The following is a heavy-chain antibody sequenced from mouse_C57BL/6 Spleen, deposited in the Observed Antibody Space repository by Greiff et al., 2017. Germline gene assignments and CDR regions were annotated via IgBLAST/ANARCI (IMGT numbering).Heavy chain of an antibody. D-gene: IGHD4-1*01. J-gene: IGHJ2*01. CDR2: IDPSDSYT. Sequence: QVQLQQPGAELVKPGASVKLSCKASGYTFTSYWMQWVKQRPGQGLEWIGEIDPSDSYTNYNQKFKGKATLTVDTSSSTAYMQLSSLTSEDSAVYYCARTIFSHWDYWGQGTTLTVSS. CDR3: ARTIFSHWDY. V-gene: IGHV1-50*01. CDR1: GYTFTSYW.